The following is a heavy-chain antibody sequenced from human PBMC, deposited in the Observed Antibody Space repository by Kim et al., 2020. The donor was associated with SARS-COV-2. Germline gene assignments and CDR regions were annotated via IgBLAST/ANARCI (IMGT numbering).Heavy chain of an antibody. J-gene: IGHJ4*02. Sequence: YYVDSVNGRFTISGDNAKTSLYLQMNTLGVEDTAVYYCARARGVGASGFDYWGQGTLVTVSS. V-gene: IGHV3-7*03. CDR3: ARARGVGASGFDY. D-gene: IGHD1-26*01.